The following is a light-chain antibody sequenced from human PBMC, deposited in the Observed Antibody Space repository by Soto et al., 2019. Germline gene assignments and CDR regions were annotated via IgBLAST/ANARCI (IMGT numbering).Light chain of an antibody. CDR3: QQRSNWAPIT. J-gene: IGKJ5*01. Sequence: EIVMTQSPATLSVSPCERATLSCSASQSVSSYLAWYQQKPGQAPRLLIYDASNRATGIPARFSGSGSGTDFTLTISSLEPEDFAVYYCQQRSNWAPITFGQGTRLEIK. CDR1: QSVSSY. V-gene: IGKV3-11*01. CDR2: DAS.